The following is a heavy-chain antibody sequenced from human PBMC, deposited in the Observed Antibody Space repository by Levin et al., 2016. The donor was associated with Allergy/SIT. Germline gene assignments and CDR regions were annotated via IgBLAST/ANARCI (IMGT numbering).Heavy chain of an antibody. Sequence: VRQAPGQGLEWMGWISAYNGNTKYAQKLQGRLTMTTDTSTTTAYMELRKLKSDDTAVYYCARVSVAGPSDAFDIWGQGTKVHRLL. J-gene: IGHJ3*02. D-gene: IGHD6-19*01. CDR2: ISAYNGNT. V-gene: IGHV1-18*01. CDR3: ARVSVAGPSDAFDI.